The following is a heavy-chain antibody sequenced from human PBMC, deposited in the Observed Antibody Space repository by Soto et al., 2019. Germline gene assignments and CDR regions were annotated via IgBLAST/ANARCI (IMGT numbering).Heavy chain of an antibody. D-gene: IGHD3-3*01. Sequence: PSETLSLTCTVSGGSVSSGSYYWSWIRQPPGKGLEWIGYIYYSGSTNYNPSLKSRVTISVDTSKNQFSLKLSSVTAADTAVYYCARVGMTYDFWSGYVRWGQGTLVTVSS. CDR2: IYYSGST. CDR3: ARVGMTYDFWSGYVR. J-gene: IGHJ4*02. CDR1: GGSVSSGSYY. V-gene: IGHV4-61*01.